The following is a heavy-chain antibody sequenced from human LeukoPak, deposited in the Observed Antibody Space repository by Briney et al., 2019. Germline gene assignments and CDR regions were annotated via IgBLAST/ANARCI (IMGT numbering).Heavy chain of an antibody. J-gene: IGHJ3*02. CDR2: INHSGST. V-gene: IGHV4-34*01. CDR1: GGSFSGYY. Sequence: SETLSLTCAVYGGSFSGYYWSWIRQPPGKGLEWIGEINHSGSTNYDPSLKSRVTISVDTSKNQFSLKLSSVTAADTAVYYCARGGVVVIWATILHRPPAKDAFDIWGQGTMVTVSS. D-gene: IGHD3-22*01. CDR3: ARGGVVVIWATILHRPPAKDAFDI.